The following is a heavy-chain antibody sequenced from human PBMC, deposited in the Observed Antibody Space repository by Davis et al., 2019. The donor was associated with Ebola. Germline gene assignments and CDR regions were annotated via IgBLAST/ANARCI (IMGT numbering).Heavy chain of an antibody. CDR3: ARPSYPPK. CDR2: IYYSGST. J-gene: IGHJ4*02. V-gene: IGHV4-59*08. CDR1: GGSINFHY. D-gene: IGHD2-2*01. Sequence: SETLSLTCTVSGGSINFHYWRWIRQPPGKGLEWIGYIYYSGSTKYNPSLKSRVTISGDTSKSQFSLKLSSVTAADTAVYYCARPSYPPKWGQGTLVTVSS.